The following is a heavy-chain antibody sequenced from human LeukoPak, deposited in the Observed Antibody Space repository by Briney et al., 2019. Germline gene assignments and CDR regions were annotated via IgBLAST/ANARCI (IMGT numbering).Heavy chain of an antibody. CDR1: GFTFSIYD. CDR2: ISGSGGST. CDR3: AKDLGTRLNYLDS. V-gene: IGHV3-23*01. J-gene: IGHJ4*02. D-gene: IGHD1-1*01. Sequence: GGSLRLSCAASGFTFSIYDMSWVRQAPGKGLEWVSVISGSGGSTYYADSVKGRFTISRDNSKNTLYLQMNSLRAEDTAVYYCAKDLGTRLNYLDSWGQGTLVTVSS.